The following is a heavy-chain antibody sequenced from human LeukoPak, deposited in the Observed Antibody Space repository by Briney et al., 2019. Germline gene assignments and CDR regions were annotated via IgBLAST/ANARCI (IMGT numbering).Heavy chain of an antibody. V-gene: IGHV4-59*01. Sequence: PSETLSLTCTVSAGSISNIFWTWIRQPPGNGLEWIGYIYSSGTTNYNPSLMSRVTMSLDTSNNQFSLRFRSMTAGHTAGYYCAREEASGILDYWGQGTLVTVSS. CDR1: AGSISNIF. D-gene: IGHD1-14*01. J-gene: IGHJ4*02. CDR2: IYSSGTT. CDR3: AREEASGILDY.